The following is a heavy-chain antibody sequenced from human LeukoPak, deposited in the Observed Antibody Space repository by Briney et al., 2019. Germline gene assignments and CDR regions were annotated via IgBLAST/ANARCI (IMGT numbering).Heavy chain of an antibody. CDR2: INHSGST. CDR3: ARGAYDVWQQLSHWGYYYYYGMDD. CDR1: GGSFSGYY. J-gene: IGHJ6*02. Sequence: SETLSLTCAVYGGSFSGYYWSWIRQPPGKGLEWIGEINHSGSTNYNPSLKSRVTISVDTSKNQFSLKLSSVTAADTAVYYCARGAYDVWQQLSHWGYYYYYGMDDWGQGTTVTVSS. V-gene: IGHV4-34*01. D-gene: IGHD6-13*01.